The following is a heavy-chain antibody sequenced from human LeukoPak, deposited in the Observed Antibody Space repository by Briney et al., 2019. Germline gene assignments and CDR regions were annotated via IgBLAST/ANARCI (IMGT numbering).Heavy chain of an antibody. D-gene: IGHD4-11*01. J-gene: IGHJ4*02. Sequence: ASVKVSCKASGGTFSSYAISWVRQAPGQGLEWRGGIIPIFGTANYAQKFQGRVTITTDESTSTAYMELSSLRSEDTAVYYCARDSTVTPQAFDYWGQGTLVTVSS. V-gene: IGHV1-69*05. CDR1: GGTFSSYA. CDR3: ARDSTVTPQAFDY. CDR2: IIPIFGTA.